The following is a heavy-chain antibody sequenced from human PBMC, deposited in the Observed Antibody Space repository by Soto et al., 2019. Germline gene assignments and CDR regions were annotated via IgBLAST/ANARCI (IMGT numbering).Heavy chain of an antibody. V-gene: IGHV3-23*01. CDR2: ISDGGERT. Sequence: GGSLRLSCVASGFTFTDYVMSWVRQVPGKGLEWVSSISDGGERTDYRDSVRGRFTISRDNAKNTLYLQVNSLRVEDTAVYYCAREDSSGWYYYYYMDVWGKGTAVTVSS. CDR3: AREDSSGWYYYYYMDV. J-gene: IGHJ6*03. D-gene: IGHD6-19*01. CDR1: GFTFTDYV.